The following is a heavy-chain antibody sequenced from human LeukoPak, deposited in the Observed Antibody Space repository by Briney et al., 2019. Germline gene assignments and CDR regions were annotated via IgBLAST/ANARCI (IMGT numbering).Heavy chain of an antibody. CDR3: ARASGRTRYYFDY. CDR1: GGSIRIYY. D-gene: IGHD6-19*01. Sequence: SQTLSLTRGVSGGSIRIYYWSWIRQPPAKGLEWSGYIYYSWSTNYNPSLKSRVTISVDTSKNQFSLKLSSVTAADTAVYYCARASGRTRYYFDYWGQGTLVTVSS. J-gene: IGHJ4*02. V-gene: IGHV4-59*01. CDR2: IYYSWST.